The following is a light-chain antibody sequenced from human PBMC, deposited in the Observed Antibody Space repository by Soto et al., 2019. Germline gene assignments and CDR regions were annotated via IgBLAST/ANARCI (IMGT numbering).Light chain of an antibody. J-gene: IGKJ5*01. CDR3: QQLNSYSIT. V-gene: IGKV1-5*01. Sequence: DIQMTQSPSTLSASVGDRVIITCRASQSLSGWLAWYQQKPGKVPKLLIYDASSLESGVPSRFSGSGSGTEFTLTISSLQPEDFATYYCQQLNSYSITFGQGTRLEIK. CDR2: DAS. CDR1: QSLSGW.